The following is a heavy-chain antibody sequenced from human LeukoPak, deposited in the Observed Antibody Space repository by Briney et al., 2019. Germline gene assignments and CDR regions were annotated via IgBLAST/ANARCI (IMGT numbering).Heavy chain of an antibody. CDR2: INPNSGGT. Sequence: ASVKDSCEASGYTFTGYYMHWVRQAPGQELDWMGRINPNSGGTNYAQKFQGRVTMTRDTSISTAYMELSRLRSDDTAVYYCARPHTVLYNWFDPWGQGTLVTVSS. V-gene: IGHV1-2*06. J-gene: IGHJ5*02. CDR1: GYTFTGYY. D-gene: IGHD4-11*01. CDR3: ARPHTVLYNWFDP.